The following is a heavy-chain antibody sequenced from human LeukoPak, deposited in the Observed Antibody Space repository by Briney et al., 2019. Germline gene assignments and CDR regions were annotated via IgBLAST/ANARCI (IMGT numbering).Heavy chain of an antibody. V-gene: IGHV3-9*01. J-gene: IGHJ4*02. CDR3: ARSIRS. CDR1: GFTFDDYA. D-gene: IGHD3-9*01. CDR2: ISWNSGSL. Sequence: PGGSLRLSCAASGFTFDDYAMHWVRQTPGKGLEWVSGISWNSGSLGYADSVKGRFTISRDNSKNTLYLQMNSLRAEDTAVYYCARSIRSWGQGTLVTVSS.